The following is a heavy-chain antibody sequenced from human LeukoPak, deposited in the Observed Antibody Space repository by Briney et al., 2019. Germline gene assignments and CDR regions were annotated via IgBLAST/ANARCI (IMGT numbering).Heavy chain of an antibody. V-gene: IGHV1-2*02. CDR2: INPNSGGT. J-gene: IGHJ4*02. CDR1: GYSFTGYY. Sequence: ASVKVSCKASGYSFTGYYMHWVRQAPGQGLEWMGWINPNSGGTNYAQKFQGRVTMTRDTSISTAYMELSRLKSDDTAVYYCARGLRNSGSYSVDYWGQGTLVTVSS. D-gene: IGHD1-26*01. CDR3: ARGLRNSGSYSVDY.